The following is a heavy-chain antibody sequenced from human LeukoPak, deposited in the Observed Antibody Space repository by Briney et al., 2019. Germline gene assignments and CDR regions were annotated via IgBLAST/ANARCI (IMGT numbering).Heavy chain of an antibody. V-gene: IGHV3-48*01. CDR3: AKSWADCGGDCYLNY. CDR1: GFTFSSYS. D-gene: IGHD2-21*01. Sequence: GGSLRLSCAASGFTFSSYSMNWVRQAPGKGLEWVSYFSSSSSTIYYADSVKGRFTISRDNAKNSLFLQMNSLRAEDTAVYYCAKSWADCGGDCYLNYWGQGTLVTVSS. CDR2: FSSSSSTI. J-gene: IGHJ4*02.